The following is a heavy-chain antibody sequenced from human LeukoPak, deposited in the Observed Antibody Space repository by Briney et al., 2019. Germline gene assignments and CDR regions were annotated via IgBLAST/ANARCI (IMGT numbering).Heavy chain of an antibody. CDR3: ARDPGRYCSSTSCFNWFDP. J-gene: IGHJ5*02. V-gene: IGHV1-8*01. Sequence: ASVKVSCKASGYTFTSYDINWVRQATGQGLEWMGWMNPNSGNTGYAQKFQGRVTMTRNTSISTAYMELSSLRSEDTAVYYCARDPGRYCSSTSCFNWFDPWGQGTLVTVSS. D-gene: IGHD2-2*01. CDR2: MNPNSGNT. CDR1: GYTFTSYD.